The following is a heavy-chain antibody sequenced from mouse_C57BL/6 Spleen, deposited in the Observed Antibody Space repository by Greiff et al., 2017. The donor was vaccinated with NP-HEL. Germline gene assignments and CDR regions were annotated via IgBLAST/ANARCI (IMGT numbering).Heavy chain of an antibody. CDR3: ARQGYYGVGYFDV. D-gene: IGHD1-1*01. J-gene: IGHJ1*03. V-gene: IGHV1-26*01. CDR2: INPNNGGT. Sequence: EVQLQQSGPELVKPGASVKISCKASGYTFTDYYMNWVKQSHGKSLEWIGDINPNNGGTSYNQKFKGKATLTVDKSSSTAYMELRSLTSEDSAVYYCARQGYYGVGYFDVWGTGTTVTVSS. CDR1: GYTFTDYY.